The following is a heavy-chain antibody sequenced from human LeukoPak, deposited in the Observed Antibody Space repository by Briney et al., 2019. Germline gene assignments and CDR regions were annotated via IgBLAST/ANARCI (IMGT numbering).Heavy chain of an antibody. J-gene: IGHJ4*02. CDR2: IIPIFGTA. V-gene: IGHV1-69*13. CDR1: GGTFSSYA. D-gene: IGHD1-26*01. CDR3: ASTSGSYRYYFDY. Sequence: ASVKVSCKASGGTFSSYAISWARQAPGQGLEWMGGIIPIFGTANYAQKFQGRVTITADESTSTAYMELSSLRSEDTAVYYCASTSGSYRYYFDYWGQGTLVTVSS.